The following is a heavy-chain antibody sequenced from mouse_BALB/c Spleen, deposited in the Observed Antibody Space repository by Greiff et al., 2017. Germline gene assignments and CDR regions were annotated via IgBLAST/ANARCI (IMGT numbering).Heavy chain of an antibody. CDR3: ASRSNYWYFDV. Sequence: EVKLQESGGDLVKPGGSLKLSCAASGFTFSSYGMSWVRQTPDKRLEWVATISSGGSYTYYPDSVKGRFTISRDNAKNTLYLQMSSLKSEDTAMYYCASRSNYWYFDVWGAGTTVTVSS. CDR2: ISSGGSYT. V-gene: IGHV5-6*02. J-gene: IGHJ1*01. D-gene: IGHD2-5*01. CDR1: GFTFSSYG.